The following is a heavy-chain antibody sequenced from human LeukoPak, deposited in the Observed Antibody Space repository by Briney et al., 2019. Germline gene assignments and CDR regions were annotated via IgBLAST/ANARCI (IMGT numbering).Heavy chain of an antibody. CDR3: ARGKTYYYDSSGYSSHAFDI. Sequence: GGSLRLSCAASGFTVSSNYMSWVRQAPGKGLEWVSVIYSGGSTYYADSVKGRFTISRDNSKNTLYLQMNSLRAEDTAVYYCARGKTYYYDSSGYSSHAFDIWGQGTMVTVSS. CDR2: IYSGGST. V-gene: IGHV3-66*01. D-gene: IGHD3-22*01. CDR1: GFTVSSNY. J-gene: IGHJ3*02.